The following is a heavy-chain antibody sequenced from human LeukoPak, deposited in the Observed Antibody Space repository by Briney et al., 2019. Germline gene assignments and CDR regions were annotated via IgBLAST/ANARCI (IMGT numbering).Heavy chain of an antibody. CDR1: GFTFSSYA. D-gene: IGHD6-13*01. CDR2: IGGSGGST. J-gene: IGHJ4*02. V-gene: IGHV3-23*01. CDR3: AKVETAAAATLRGFDY. Sequence: GGSLRLSCAASGFTFSSYAMSWVRQAPGKGLEWVSSIGGSGGSTYYADSVKGRFTISRDNSKNTLYLRMNSLRAEDTAVYYCAKVETAAAATLRGFDYWGQGTLVTVSS.